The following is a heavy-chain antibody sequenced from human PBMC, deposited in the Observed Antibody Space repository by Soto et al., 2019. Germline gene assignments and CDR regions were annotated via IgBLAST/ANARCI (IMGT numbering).Heavy chain of an antibody. J-gene: IGHJ5*02. V-gene: IGHV4-39*01. CDR3: ADVDQGYLDL. Sequence: SSETLSLTCTVSGGSISSSSYYWGWIRQPPGKGLEWIGSIYYSGSTYYNPSLKSRVTISVDTSKNQFSLKLSSVTAADTAVYYCADVDQGYLDLWGQGTLVTVSS. CDR1: GGSISSSSYY. D-gene: IGHD2-15*01. CDR2: IYYSGST.